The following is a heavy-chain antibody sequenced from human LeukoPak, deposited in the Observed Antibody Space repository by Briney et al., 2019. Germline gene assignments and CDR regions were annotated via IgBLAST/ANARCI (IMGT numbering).Heavy chain of an antibody. CDR1: GFSLGTGAVG. D-gene: IGHD6-13*01. CDR3: AHSLPIVATGTYPFDY. V-gene: IGHV2-5*02. J-gene: IGHJ4*02. CDR2: IYWDDDK. Sequence: SGPTLLKPTQTLTLTCTFSGFSLGTGAVGVGWILHPPEKALEWLSLIYWDDDKRYSPSLKSRLTITKDTSKNQVVLTMTNMDPVDTATYYCAHSLPIVATGTYPFDYWGQGTLVTVSS.